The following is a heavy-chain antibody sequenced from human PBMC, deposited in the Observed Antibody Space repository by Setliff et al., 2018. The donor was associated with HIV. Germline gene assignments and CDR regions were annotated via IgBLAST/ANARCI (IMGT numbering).Heavy chain of an antibody. CDR3: ARSNLRRYGDPDWYFDL. V-gene: IGHV3-66*02. D-gene: IGHD4-17*01. CDR1: GVTVSKNY. J-gene: IGHJ2*01. Sequence: SCKASGVTVSKNYMSWVRQAPGKGLEWASVIYTGGATFYADSVKARFTISRDNSRNTLYLQMNSLRAEDTAVYYCARSNLRRYGDPDWYFDLWGRGTLVTVS. CDR2: IYTGGAT.